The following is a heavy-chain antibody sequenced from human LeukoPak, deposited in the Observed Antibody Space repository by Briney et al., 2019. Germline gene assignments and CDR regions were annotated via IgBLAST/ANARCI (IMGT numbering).Heavy chain of an antibody. CDR3: AKSEEGYCSSTSCYVLDY. J-gene: IGHJ4*02. V-gene: IGHV1-3*01. D-gene: IGHD2-2*01. CDR2: INAGNGNT. Sequence: ASVKVSCKASGYTFTSYAMHWVRQAPGQRLEWMGWINAGNGNTKYSQKFQGRVTITRDTSASTAYMELSSLRSEDTAVYYCAKSEEGYCSSTSCYVLDYWGQGTLVTVSS. CDR1: GYTFTSYA.